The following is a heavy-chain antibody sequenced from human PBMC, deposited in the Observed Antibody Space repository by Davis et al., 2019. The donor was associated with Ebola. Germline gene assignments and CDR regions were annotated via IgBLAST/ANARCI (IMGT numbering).Heavy chain of an antibody. D-gene: IGHD3-10*01. CDR1: GGSFSGYY. CDR2: INHSGST. Sequence: SQTLSLTCAVYGGSFSGYYWSWIRQPPGKGLEWIGEINHSGSTNYNPPLKSRVTISVDTSKNQFSLKLSSVTAADTAVYYCARSPYGSGSYYPLFDYWGQGTLVTVSS. J-gene: IGHJ4*02. V-gene: IGHV4-34*01. CDR3: ARSPYGSGSYYPLFDY.